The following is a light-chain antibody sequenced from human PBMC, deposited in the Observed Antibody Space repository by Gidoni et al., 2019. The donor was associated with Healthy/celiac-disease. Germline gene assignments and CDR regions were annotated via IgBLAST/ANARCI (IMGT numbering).Light chain of an antibody. CDR2: DAS. CDR1: QDISNY. CDR3: QQCDNLPLT. J-gene: IGKJ4*01. Sequence: DISMTQSPSSLSASVGDRVTITCQASQDISNYLNWYQQKPGKAPKLLIYDASNLETGVPSRFSGSGSGTDFTFTISSLQPEDIATYYCQQCDNLPLTFGGGTKVEIK. V-gene: IGKV1-33*01.